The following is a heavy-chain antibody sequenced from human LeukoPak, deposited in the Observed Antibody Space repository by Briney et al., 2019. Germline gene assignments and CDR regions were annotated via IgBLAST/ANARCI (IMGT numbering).Heavy chain of an antibody. Sequence: GGSLRLSCAASRFTVTTSYMSWVRQAPGKGLEWVSVICNGDNTNYADSVKGRFTISRDNSKNTLYLQMNSLRADDTAVYFCARASQWLAFDNWGQGTLVTVSS. J-gene: IGHJ4*02. CDR3: ARASQWLAFDN. CDR2: ICNGDNT. D-gene: IGHD6-19*01. CDR1: RFTVTTSY. V-gene: IGHV3-66*01.